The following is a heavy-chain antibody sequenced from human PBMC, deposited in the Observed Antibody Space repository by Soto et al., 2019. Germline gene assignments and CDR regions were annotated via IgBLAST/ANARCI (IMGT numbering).Heavy chain of an antibody. CDR1: GCSFGYYW. D-gene: IGHD3-9*01. V-gene: IGHV5-51*01. Sequence: RGESLKISCKGSGCSFGYYWIAWVRQTPGKGLEWMGLIYPDYSDTRYSPSFQGQVTISADKSVNTAYLQWNNLKASDTAIYYCARRPNDDVLTGYYFDSWGQGALVTVSS. CDR3: ARRPNDDVLTGYYFDS. J-gene: IGHJ4*02. CDR2: IYPDYSDT.